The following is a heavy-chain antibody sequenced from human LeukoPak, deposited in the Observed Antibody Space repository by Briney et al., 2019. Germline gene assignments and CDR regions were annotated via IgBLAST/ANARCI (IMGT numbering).Heavy chain of an antibody. J-gene: IGHJ6*04. Sequence: PGRSLRLSCAASGFTFSSYGMHWVRQAPGKGLEWVAVISYDGSNKYYADSVKGRFTISRDNSKNTLYLQMNSLRAEDTAVYYCAKDIPVGYCSGGSCPECYYGMDVWGKGTTVTVSS. CDR1: GFTFSSYG. V-gene: IGHV3-30*18. CDR2: ISYDGSNK. D-gene: IGHD2-15*01. CDR3: AKDIPVGYCSGGSCPECYYGMDV.